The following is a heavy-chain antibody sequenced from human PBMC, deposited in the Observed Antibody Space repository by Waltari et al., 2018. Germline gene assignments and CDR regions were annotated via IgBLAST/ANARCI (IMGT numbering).Heavy chain of an antibody. CDR2: IYYSGST. V-gene: IGHV4-59*01. J-gene: IGHJ4*02. Sequence: QVQLQESGPGLVKPSETLSLTCTVSCCSISRYYWSWIRQPPGKGLEWIGYIYYSGSTNYNPSLKSRVTISVDTSKNQFSLKLSSVTAADTAVYYCATMGVVGAAFDYWGQGTLVTVSS. CDR1: CCSISRYY. D-gene: IGHD1-26*01. CDR3: ATMGVVGAAFDY.